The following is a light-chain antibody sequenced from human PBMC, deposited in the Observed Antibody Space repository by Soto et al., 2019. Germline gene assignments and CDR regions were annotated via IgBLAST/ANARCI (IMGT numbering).Light chain of an antibody. Sequence: EIVLTQSPDTLSLSPGERATLSCRASQSVGSHLAWYQQKPGQAPRLLIHGASSRATGIPDRFSGSESGTDFTLTISRLAPEDFAVYYCQQYGDSPWTFGQGTKVDIK. CDR3: QQYGDSPWT. J-gene: IGKJ1*01. V-gene: IGKV3-20*01. CDR2: GAS. CDR1: QSVGSH.